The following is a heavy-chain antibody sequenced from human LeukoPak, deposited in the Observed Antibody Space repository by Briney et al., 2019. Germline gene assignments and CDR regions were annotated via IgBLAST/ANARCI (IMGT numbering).Heavy chain of an antibody. CDR1: GYTFTSYG. CDR3: ARGEPDYGDYVVRSDRFDGAFDP. CDR2: ISAYNGNT. V-gene: IGHV1-18*01. J-gene: IGHJ5*02. Sequence: GASVTVSCKASGYTFTSYGISWVRQAPGQGLEWMGWISAYNGNTNYAQKLQGRVTMTTDTSTSTAYMELRSLRSDDTAVYYCARGEPDYGDYVVRSDRFDGAFDPWGQGTLVTVSS. D-gene: IGHD4-17*01.